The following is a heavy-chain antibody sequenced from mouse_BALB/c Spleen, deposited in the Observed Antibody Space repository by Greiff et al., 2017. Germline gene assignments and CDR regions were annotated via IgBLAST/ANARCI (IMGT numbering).Heavy chain of an antibody. D-gene: IGHD2-1*01. CDR2: FYPGSGSI. J-gene: IGHJ3*01. CDR1: GYTFTEYI. V-gene: IGHV1-62-2*01. CDR3: ASHEERGNYLAWFAY. Sequence: QVQLQQSGAELVKPGASVKLSCKASGYTFTEYIIHWVKQRSGQGLEWIGWFYPGSGSIKYNEKFKDKATVTADKSSSTVYMELSRLTSEDSAVYFCASHEERGNYLAWFAYWGQGTLVTVSA.